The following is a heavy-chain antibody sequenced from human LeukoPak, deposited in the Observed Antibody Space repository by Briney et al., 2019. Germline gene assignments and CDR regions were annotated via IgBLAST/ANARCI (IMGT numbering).Heavy chain of an antibody. D-gene: IGHD6-13*01. CDR1: GFTFRSYS. V-gene: IGHV3-21*01. CDR2: ISSSSSYI. J-gene: IGHJ4*02. Sequence: GGSLRLSCAASGFTFRSYSMNWVRQAPGKGLEWVSSISSSSSYIYYADSVKGRFTVSRDNAKNSLYLQMNSLRAEDTAVYYCARGAGIAAAGTFTPTPFDYWGQGTLVTVSS. CDR3: ARGAGIAAAGTFTPTPFDY.